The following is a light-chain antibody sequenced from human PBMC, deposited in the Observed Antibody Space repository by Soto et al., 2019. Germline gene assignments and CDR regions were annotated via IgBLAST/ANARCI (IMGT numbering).Light chain of an antibody. CDR3: QTWVSGIQV. J-gene: IGLJ2*01. CDR1: SGHSSYA. CDR2: LNSDGSH. V-gene: IGLV4-69*01. Sequence: HLVLTQSPSASASLGASVKLTCTLSSGHSSYAIAWHQQQPEKGPRYLMKLNSDGSHSKGDGIPDRFSGSSSGAERYLTITSLQSEDEADYYCQTWVSGIQVFGGGTKLTVL.